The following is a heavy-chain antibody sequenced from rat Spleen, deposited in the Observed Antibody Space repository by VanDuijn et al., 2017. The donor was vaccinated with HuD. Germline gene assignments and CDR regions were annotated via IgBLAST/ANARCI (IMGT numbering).Heavy chain of an antibody. D-gene: IGHD1-6*01. J-gene: IGHJ2*01. V-gene: IGHV5-27*01. CDR1: GFTFSNYY. CDR3: STAGSGLDYYYAGGFDY. CDR2: ISAGGGST. Sequence: EVQLVESGGGLVQPGRSLKVSCAASGFTFSNYYMAWVRQAPTKGLEWVAYISAGGGSTYYRDSVKGRFTISRDNARSTLSLQMDSLRSEDTATYYCSTAGSGLDYYYAGGFDYWGQGVMVTVSS.